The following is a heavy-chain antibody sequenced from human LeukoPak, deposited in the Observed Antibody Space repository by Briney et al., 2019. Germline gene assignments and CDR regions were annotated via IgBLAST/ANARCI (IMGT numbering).Heavy chain of an antibody. D-gene: IGHD3-10*01. J-gene: IGHJ6*03. CDR3: AKAYGSGYYYYMDV. Sequence: GGSLRLSRAASGFTFSSYGMHWVRQAPGKGLEWVAFIGYDGSNKYYADSVKGRFTISRDNSKNTLYLQMNSLRAEDTAVYYCAKAYGSGYYYYMDVWGKGTTVTISS. V-gene: IGHV3-30*02. CDR1: GFTFSSYG. CDR2: IGYDGSNK.